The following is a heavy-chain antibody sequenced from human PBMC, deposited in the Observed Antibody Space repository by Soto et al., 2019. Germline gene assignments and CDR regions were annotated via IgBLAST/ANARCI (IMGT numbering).Heavy chain of an antibody. CDR3: AISQSGSSSLDIYYYYFYGMDV. V-gene: IGHV1-69*01. CDR1: GGTFSSYA. Sequence: QVQLVQSGAEVKKPGSSVKVSCKAPGGTFSSYAISWVRQAPGQGLEWMGGIIPIFGTAKYAQKFQGRVTITADESTSTGYMELSSLRSQDTAVYYCAISQSGSSSLDIYYYYFYGMDVWGPGTAVTVSS. D-gene: IGHD2-15*01. J-gene: IGHJ6*01. CDR2: IIPIFGTA.